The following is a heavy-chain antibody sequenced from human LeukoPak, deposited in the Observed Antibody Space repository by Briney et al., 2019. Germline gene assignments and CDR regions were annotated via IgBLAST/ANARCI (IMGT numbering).Heavy chain of an antibody. D-gene: IGHD4-17*01. CDR2: IRSKAYGGTT. Sequence: PGRSLRLSCTASGFTFGGYAMSWVRQAPGKGLEWVGFIRSKAYGGTTEYAASVKGRFTISRDDSKSIAYLQMNSLKTEDTAVYYCTSRITVTTYFDYWGQGTLVTVSS. CDR1: GFTFGGYA. V-gene: IGHV3-49*04. J-gene: IGHJ4*02. CDR3: TSRITVTTYFDY.